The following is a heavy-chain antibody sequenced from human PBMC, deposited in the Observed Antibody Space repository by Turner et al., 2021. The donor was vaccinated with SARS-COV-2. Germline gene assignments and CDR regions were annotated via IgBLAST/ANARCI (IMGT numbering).Heavy chain of an antibody. J-gene: IGHJ3*02. Sequence: QVQLVESGGGVVQPGRSLRLSCAASGFTFSTYAMHWVRQAPGKGLEWVGVISSDGTNKYNADSVKGRFTISRDNSKNTLYLQMNSLRTEDTAVYYCARDRDCSSTSCYNAFDIWGQGTMVTVSS. CDR1: GFTFSTYA. CDR3: ARDRDCSSTSCYNAFDI. D-gene: IGHD2-2*02. V-gene: IGHV3-30-3*01. CDR2: ISSDGTNK.